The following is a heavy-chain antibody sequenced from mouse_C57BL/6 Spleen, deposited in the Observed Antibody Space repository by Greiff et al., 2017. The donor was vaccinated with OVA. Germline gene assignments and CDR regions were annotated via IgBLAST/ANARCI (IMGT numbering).Heavy chain of an antibody. CDR1: GFTFSDYG. Sequence: EVKLVESGGGLVKPGGSLKLSCAASGFTFSDYGMHWVRQAPEKGLEWVAYISSGSSTIYYADTVKGRFTISRDNAKNTLFRQITSLRSEETAMYYSARAGLRRGDYAMDYWGQGTSVTVSS. J-gene: IGHJ4*01. CDR2: ISSGSSTI. CDR3: ARAGLRRGDYAMDY. D-gene: IGHD2-4*01. V-gene: IGHV5-17*01.